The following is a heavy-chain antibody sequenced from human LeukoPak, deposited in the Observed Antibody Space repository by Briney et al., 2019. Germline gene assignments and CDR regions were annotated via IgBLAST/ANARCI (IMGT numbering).Heavy chain of an antibody. CDR1: GGSISSSSYY. V-gene: IGHV4-39*07. CDR2: IYYSGST. Sequence: SETLSLTCTVSGGSISSSSYYWGWIRQPPGKGLEWIGSIYYSGSTYYNPSLKSRVTISVDTSKNQFSLKLSSVTAADTAVYYCARERGYGDDWFDPWGQGTLVTVPS. J-gene: IGHJ5*02. D-gene: IGHD4-17*01. CDR3: ARERGYGDDWFDP.